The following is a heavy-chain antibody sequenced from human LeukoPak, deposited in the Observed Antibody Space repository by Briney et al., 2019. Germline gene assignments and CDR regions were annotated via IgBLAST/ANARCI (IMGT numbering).Heavy chain of an antibody. CDR3: ARQRTGTDAFDI. CDR2: IYYSGST. J-gene: IGHJ3*02. Sequence: PSETLPLTCTVSGGSISSSSYYWGWIRQPPGKGLEWIGSIYYSGSTYYNPSLKSRVTISVDTSKNQFSLKLSSVTAADTAVYYCARQRTGTDAFDIWGQGTMVTVSS. CDR1: GGSISSSSYY. V-gene: IGHV4-39*01. D-gene: IGHD1-1*01.